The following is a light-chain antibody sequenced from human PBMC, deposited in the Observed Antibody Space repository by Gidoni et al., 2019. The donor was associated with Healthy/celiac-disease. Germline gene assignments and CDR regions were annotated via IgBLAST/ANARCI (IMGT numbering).Light chain of an antibody. CDR2: KAS. Sequence: DIQMTQSPSTMSASVGDRVTITCRASQSISSWLAWYQQKPGKAPKLLIYKASSLESGVPSRFSGSGSGTEFTLTLSSLQPDDFATYYCQQYNSYPWTFGQGTKVEIK. CDR1: QSISSW. CDR3: QQYNSYPWT. J-gene: IGKJ1*01. V-gene: IGKV1-5*03.